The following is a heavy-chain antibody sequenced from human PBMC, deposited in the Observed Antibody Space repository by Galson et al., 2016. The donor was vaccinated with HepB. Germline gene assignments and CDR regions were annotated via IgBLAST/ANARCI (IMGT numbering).Heavy chain of an antibody. J-gene: IGHJ4*02. D-gene: IGHD3-22*01. CDR1: GFIVSHNY. V-gene: IGHV3-53*01. CDR3: TRDDSSGYFDS. CDR2: IYSSGSA. Sequence: SLRLSCAGFGFIVSHNYMSWVRQAPGKGLEWLSIIYSSGSAYYADSVKGRFTISRDDSKNTVYLQMNSLRAEDTAVYYCTRDDSSGYFDSWGQGAQVTVSS.